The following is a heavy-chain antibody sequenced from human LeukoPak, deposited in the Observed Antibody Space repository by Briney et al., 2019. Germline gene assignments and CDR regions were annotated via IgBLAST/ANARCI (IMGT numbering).Heavy chain of an antibody. V-gene: IGHV3-30*02. Sequence: PGGSLRLSCAASGFTLSNYGMHWVRQAPGKGLEWVAFIRNDDGSNKYYADSVKGRFTISRDNSKNTVHLQMNSLRVEDTAVYYCAKDEAQYFQHWGQGTLVTVSA. J-gene: IGHJ1*01. CDR2: IRNDDGSNK. CDR3: AKDEAQYFQH. CDR1: GFTLSNYG.